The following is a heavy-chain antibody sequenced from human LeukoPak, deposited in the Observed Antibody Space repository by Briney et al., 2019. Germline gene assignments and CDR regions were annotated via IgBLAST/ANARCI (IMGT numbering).Heavy chain of an antibody. J-gene: IGHJ2*01. V-gene: IGHV3-23*01. CDR2: INGDGTYT. D-gene: IGHD6-6*01. Sequence: PGGSLRLSCAASGFTFSRYAMSWVRQAPGKGLVWVSAINGDGTYTYYGDSVKGRFTTSRDNSKSTLYLQVSSLRPDKTAVYYCAKGDGSSPGYFDLGGRGTLVTVSS. CDR1: GFTFSRYA. CDR3: AKGDGSSPGYFDL.